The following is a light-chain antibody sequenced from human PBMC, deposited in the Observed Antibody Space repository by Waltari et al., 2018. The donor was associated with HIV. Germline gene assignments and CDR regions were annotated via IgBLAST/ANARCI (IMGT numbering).Light chain of an antibody. J-gene: IGLJ2*01. Sequence: QSALTQPPSASGSPGQSVTISCTGSSSDVGGYNYVSWYQQYPGKAPKFMISEVTKRPSGVPECCSGSKSGNTASLTVSGLRAEDEAEYYCSSYAGNNILVFGGGTKRTVL. CDR3: SSYAGNNILV. V-gene: IGLV2-8*01. CDR1: SSDVGGYNY. CDR2: EVT.